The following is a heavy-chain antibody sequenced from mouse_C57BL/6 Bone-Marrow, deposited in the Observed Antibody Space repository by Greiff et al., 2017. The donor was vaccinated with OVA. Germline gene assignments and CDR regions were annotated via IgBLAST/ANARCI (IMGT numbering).Heavy chain of an antibody. V-gene: IGHV1-5*01. CDR3: TIPYGNYSYYAMDY. CDR1: GYTFTSYW. D-gene: IGHD2-1*01. CDR2: IYPGNSDT. J-gene: IGHJ4*01. Sequence: VQLQQSGTVLARPGASVKMSCKTSGYTFTSYWMHWVKQRPGQGLEWIGAIYPGNSDTSYNQKFKGKAKLTAVTSASTAYIELSSLTNEDSAVYYCTIPYGNYSYYAMDYWGQGTSVTVSS.